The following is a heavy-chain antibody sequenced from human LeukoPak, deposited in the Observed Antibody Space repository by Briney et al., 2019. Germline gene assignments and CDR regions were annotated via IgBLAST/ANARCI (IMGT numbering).Heavy chain of an antibody. D-gene: IGHD5-12*01. CDR1: GFTFSSYA. V-gene: IGHV3-23*01. CDR3: AKDRSLDPWGYDLDY. J-gene: IGHJ4*02. Sequence: GGSLRLSCAASGFTFSSYAMSWVRQAPGKGLEWVAAISGSGGSTYYADSVKGRFTISRDNSKNTLYLQMNSLRAEDTVVYYCAKDRSLDPWGYDLDYWGQGTLVTVSS. CDR2: ISGSGGST.